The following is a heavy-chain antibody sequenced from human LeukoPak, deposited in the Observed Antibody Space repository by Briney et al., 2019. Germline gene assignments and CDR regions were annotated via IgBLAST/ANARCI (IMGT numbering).Heavy chain of an antibody. V-gene: IGHV4-34*01. CDR3: ARGVEQQLVPEYFQH. D-gene: IGHD6-13*01. CDR1: GGSFSGYY. Sequence: SETLSLTCAVYGGSFSGYYWSLIRQPPGKGLEWIGEINHSGSTNYNPSLKSRVTISVDTSKNQFSLKLSSVTAADTAVYYCARGVEQQLVPEYFQHWGQGTLVTVSS. J-gene: IGHJ1*01. CDR2: INHSGST.